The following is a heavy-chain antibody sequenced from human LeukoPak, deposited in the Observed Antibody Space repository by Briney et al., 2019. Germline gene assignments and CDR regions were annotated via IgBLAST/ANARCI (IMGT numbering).Heavy chain of an antibody. CDR3: ASGAGAVDI. D-gene: IGHD1-26*01. J-gene: IGHJ3*02. Sequence: ASVKVSCKASGYTFTSYYMHWVRQAPGQGLEWMGIINPSGGSTSYAHKVQGRATIARDPSPSTLYMELSPLRSGATALYYCASGAGAVDIWGQGTMVTVSS. CDR1: GYTFTSYY. CDR2: INPSGGST. V-gene: IGHV1-46*01.